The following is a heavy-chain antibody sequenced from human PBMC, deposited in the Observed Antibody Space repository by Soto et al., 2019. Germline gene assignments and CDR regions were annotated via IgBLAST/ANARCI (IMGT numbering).Heavy chain of an antibody. CDR3: AIDSDGGY. CDR1: GFNFSIYS. D-gene: IGHD2-15*01. CDR2: ISATTGNT. J-gene: IGHJ4*02. Sequence: EVRLSESGGGLVQPGASLRLSCAASGFNFSIYSMIWVRQAPGKGLEWVSGISATTGNTYYTNSVKGRFTISRDNFENTLLLQMNNLRAEDTALYYCAIDSDGGYWGQGTLVTVSS. V-gene: IGHV3-23*01.